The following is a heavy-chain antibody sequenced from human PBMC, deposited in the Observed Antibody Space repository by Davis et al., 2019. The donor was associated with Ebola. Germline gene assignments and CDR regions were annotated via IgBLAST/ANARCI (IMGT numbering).Heavy chain of an antibody. J-gene: IGHJ4*02. CDR3: ARRGSIAAFFDY. Sequence: GESLKISCAASGFTLSNAWMNWVRQAPGKGLEWVSSISSSSSYIYYADSVKGRFTISRDNAKNSLYLQMNSLRAEDTAVYYCARRGSIAAFFDYWGQGTLVTVSS. CDR2: ISSSSSYI. V-gene: IGHV3-21*01. CDR1: GFTLSNAW. D-gene: IGHD6-6*01.